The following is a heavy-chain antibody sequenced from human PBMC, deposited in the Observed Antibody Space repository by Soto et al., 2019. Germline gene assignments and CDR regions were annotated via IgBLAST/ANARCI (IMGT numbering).Heavy chain of an antibody. CDR1: EYFFTSHY. D-gene: IGHD3-10*01. CDR2: INPNNGDT. J-gene: IGHJ4*02. CDR3: AREITYGGGSFSLGL. Sequence: ASVKVSCKTSEYFFTSHYIHWLRLAPGRGLEWVGRINPNNGDTNSPQKFQGRVTLTSDTSISTAYMEMRGLTSDDTALYYCAREITYGGGSFSLGLWGQGTLVTVSS. V-gene: IGHV1-2*06.